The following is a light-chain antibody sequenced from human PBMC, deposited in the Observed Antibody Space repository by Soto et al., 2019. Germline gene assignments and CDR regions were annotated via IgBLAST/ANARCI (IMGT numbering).Light chain of an antibody. Sequence: QSVLTQPASVSGSPGQSITISCTGTSSDVGSYNLVSWYQQHPGKAPKLMIYEVSKRPSGVSNRFSGSKSGNTASLTISGLHAEDEADYYCCSYAGSSTVVFGGGTQLTVL. V-gene: IGLV2-23*02. J-gene: IGLJ2*01. CDR2: EVS. CDR1: SSDVGSYNL. CDR3: CSYAGSSTVV.